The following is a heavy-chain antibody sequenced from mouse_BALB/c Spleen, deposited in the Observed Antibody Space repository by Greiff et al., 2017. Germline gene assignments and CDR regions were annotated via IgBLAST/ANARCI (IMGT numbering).Heavy chain of an antibody. CDR3: ATLYYGNYGGFDD. Sequence: VQLQQSGAELVRPGSSVKISCKASGYAFSSYWMNWVKQRPGQGLEWIGQIYPGDGDTNYNGKFKGKATLTADKSSSTAYMQLSSLTSEDSAVYFCATLYYGNYGGFDDWGQGTTLTVSS. D-gene: IGHD2-1*01. J-gene: IGHJ2*01. V-gene: IGHV1-80*01. CDR2: IYPGDGDT. CDR1: GYAFSSYW.